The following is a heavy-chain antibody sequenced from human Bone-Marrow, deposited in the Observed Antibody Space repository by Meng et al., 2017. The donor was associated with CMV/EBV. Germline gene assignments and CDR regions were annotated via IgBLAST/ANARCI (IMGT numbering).Heavy chain of an antibody. D-gene: IGHD5-18*01. J-gene: IGHJ6*02. Sequence: ASVKVSCKASGYTFTSYGINWVRQAPGQGLEWMGWISAYSGNTNYAQKLQGRVSMTTDTSTSTAYMELRSLRSDDTAVYYCARDCDTAMVYVWFYYYYGMDVWGQGTTVTVSS. CDR2: ISAYSGNT. CDR1: GYTFTSYG. V-gene: IGHV1-18*01. CDR3: ARDCDTAMVYVWFYYYYGMDV.